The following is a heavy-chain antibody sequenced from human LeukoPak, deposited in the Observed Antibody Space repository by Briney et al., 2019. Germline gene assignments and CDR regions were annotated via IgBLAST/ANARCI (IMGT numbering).Heavy chain of an antibody. D-gene: IGHD6-19*01. Sequence: PGRCLRLSCAASGFTFDDYAMHWVRLAPGKGLEWVSGISWNSGSIGYADSVKGRFTISRDNAKNSLYLQMNSLRAEDTALYYCAKSQQWLVPYFQHWGQGTLVTVSS. J-gene: IGHJ1*01. V-gene: IGHV3-9*01. CDR3: AKSQQWLVPYFQH. CDR1: GFTFDDYA. CDR2: ISWNSGSI.